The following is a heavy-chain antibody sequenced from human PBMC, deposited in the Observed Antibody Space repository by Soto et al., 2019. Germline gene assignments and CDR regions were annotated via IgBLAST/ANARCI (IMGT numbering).Heavy chain of an antibody. CDR2: ISGSGGST. D-gene: IGHD3-16*01. CDR1: GFTFSSYA. CDR3: ARGPSVSAAYYGMDV. V-gene: IGHV3-23*01. Sequence: EVQLLESGGGLVQPGGSLRLSCAASGFTFSSYAMSWVRQAPGKGLEWVSAISGSGGSTYYADSVKGRFTISRDNSKNTLYRQMNSLRAEDTAVYYCARGPSVSAAYYGMDVWGQGTTVTVSS. J-gene: IGHJ6*02.